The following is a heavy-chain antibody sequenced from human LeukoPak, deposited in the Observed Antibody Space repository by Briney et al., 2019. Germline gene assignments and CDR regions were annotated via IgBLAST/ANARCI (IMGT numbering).Heavy chain of an antibody. D-gene: IGHD1-26*01. V-gene: IGHV4-31*03. Sequence: SETLSLTCTVSGGSISSVGYYWSWIRQHPGKGLEWIGYIYYSGSTYYNPSLKSRVTTSVDTSKNQFSLKLSSVTAADTAVYYCATGAVVGDAFDIWGQGTMVTVSS. CDR1: GGSISSVGYY. CDR2: IYYSGST. J-gene: IGHJ3*02. CDR3: ATGAVVGDAFDI.